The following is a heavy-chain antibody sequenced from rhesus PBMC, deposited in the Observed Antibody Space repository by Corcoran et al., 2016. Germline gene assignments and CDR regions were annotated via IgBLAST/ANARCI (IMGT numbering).Heavy chain of an antibody. Sequence: EVQLVESGGGLVQVGGALRLSCVASGLTFRNAWRSWVRQAPGKGGEWVARIKAKPDGGPLDYAASVKGRFTISRDDAKNTLSLQMNSLRAEDTAVYYCAKELSSGWYGFDYWGQGVLVTVSS. CDR1: GLTFRNAW. J-gene: IGHJ4*01. CDR2: IKAKPDGGPL. D-gene: IGHD6-31*01. CDR3: AKELSSGWYGFDY. V-gene: IGHV3-30*01.